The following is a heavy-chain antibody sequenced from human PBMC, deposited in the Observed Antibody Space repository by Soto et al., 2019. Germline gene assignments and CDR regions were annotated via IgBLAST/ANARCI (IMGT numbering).Heavy chain of an antibody. CDR3: ARGTYIYGYFDY. V-gene: IGHV4-59*01. J-gene: IGHJ4*02. CDR1: GGSISSYY. CDR2: IYYSGST. D-gene: IGHD5-18*01. Sequence: SETLSLTCTVSGGSISSYYWSWIRQPPGKGLEWIGYIYYSGSTNYNPSLKSRVTISVDTSKNQFSLKLSSVTAADTAVYYCARGTYIYGYFDYWGQGTLVTVSS.